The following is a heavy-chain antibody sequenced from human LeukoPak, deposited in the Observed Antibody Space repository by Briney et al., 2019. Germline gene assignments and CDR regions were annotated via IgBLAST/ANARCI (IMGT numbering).Heavy chain of an antibody. CDR1: GFTFSSYG. CDR3: AKGGYSSGRSMIYYYYYYMDV. Sequence: GGSLRLSCAASGFTFSSYGMNWVRQAPGKGLEWVANIKQDGSDKYYVDSVKGRFTISRDNAKTSLYLQMNSLRAEDTAVYYCAKGGYSSGRSMIYYYYYYMDVWGKGTTVTISS. D-gene: IGHD6-19*01. J-gene: IGHJ6*03. CDR2: IKQDGSDK. V-gene: IGHV3-7*01.